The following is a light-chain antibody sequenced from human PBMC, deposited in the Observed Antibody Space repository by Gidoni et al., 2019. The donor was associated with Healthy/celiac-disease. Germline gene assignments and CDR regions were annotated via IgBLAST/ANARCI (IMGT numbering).Light chain of an antibody. CDR2: GAS. V-gene: IGKV3-20*01. J-gene: IGKJ1*01. CDR3: QQYGSSPQT. CDR1: QSVSSSY. Sequence: IVLTQAPGTLSLSPGERATLSCRARQSVSSSYLAWYHQKPGQAPRLLIYGASSRATGIPDRFSGSGSGTDFTLTISRLEPEDFAVYYCQQYGSSPQTFGQGTKVEIK.